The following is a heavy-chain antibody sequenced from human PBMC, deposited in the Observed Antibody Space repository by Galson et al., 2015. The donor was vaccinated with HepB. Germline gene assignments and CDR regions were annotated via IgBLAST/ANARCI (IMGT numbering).Heavy chain of an antibody. V-gene: IGHV1-46*01. CDR2: INPSGGST. D-gene: IGHD3-22*01. Sequence: SVKVSCKASGYTFTSYYMHWVRQAPGQGLEWMGIINPSGGSTSYAQKFQGRVTMTRDTSTSTVYMELSSLRSEDTAVYYCARDGSYYYDSSGYLPSYYYYGMDVWGQGTTVTVSS. CDR3: ARDGSYYYDSSGYLPSYYYYGMDV. J-gene: IGHJ6*02. CDR1: GYTFTSYY.